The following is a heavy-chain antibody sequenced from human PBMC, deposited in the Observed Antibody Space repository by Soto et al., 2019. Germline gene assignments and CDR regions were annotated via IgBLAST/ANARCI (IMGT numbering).Heavy chain of an antibody. D-gene: IGHD6-19*01. CDR2: ISYDGSNK. J-gene: IGHJ4*02. V-gene: IGHV3-30-3*01. Sequence: HPGGSLRLSCAASGFTFSSYAMHWVRQAPGKGLEWVAVISYDGSNKYYADSVKGRFTISRDNSKNTLYLQMNSLRAEDTAVYYCARARKIEYSSGWYGYREYYFDYWGQGTLVTVSS. CDR1: GFTFSSYA. CDR3: ARARKIEYSSGWYGYREYYFDY.